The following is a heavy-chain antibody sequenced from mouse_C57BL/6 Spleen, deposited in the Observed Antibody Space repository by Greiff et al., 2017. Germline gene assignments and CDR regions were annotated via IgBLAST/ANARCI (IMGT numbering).Heavy chain of an antibody. V-gene: IGHV5-17*01. Sequence: EVKLVESGGGLVKPGGSLKLSCAASGFTFSDYGMHWVRQAPEKGLEWVAYISSGSSTIYYADTVTGRFTISRDNAKNTLFLQMTSLRSEDTAMYYCARDITTVVADWYFDVWGTGTTVTVSS. CDR1: GFTFSDYG. CDR2: ISSGSSTI. D-gene: IGHD1-1*01. J-gene: IGHJ1*03. CDR3: ARDITTVVADWYFDV.